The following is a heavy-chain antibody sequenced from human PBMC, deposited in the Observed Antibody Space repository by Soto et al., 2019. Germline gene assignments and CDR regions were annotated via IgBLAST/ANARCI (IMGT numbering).Heavy chain of an antibody. D-gene: IGHD6-19*01. V-gene: IGHV2-5*01. CDR1: GGSFSGYC. CDR2: IYWNDDK. Sequence: TLSLTCAVYGGSFSGYCWSWIRQPPGKALEWLALIYWNDDKRYSPSLKSRLTITKDTSKNQVVLTMTNMDPVDTATYYCARRGHSSGWYHYYYYGMDVWGQRTTVTVSS. J-gene: IGHJ6*02. CDR3: ARRGHSSGWYHYYYYGMDV.